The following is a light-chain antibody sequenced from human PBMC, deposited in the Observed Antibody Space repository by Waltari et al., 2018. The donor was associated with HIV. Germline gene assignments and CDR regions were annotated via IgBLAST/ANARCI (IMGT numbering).Light chain of an antibody. CDR2: GAS. CDR1: QDISRS. Sequence: DIQLTQSPSYVSASVGDTATVTCRASQDISRSLAWYQQKPGKAPELLIFGASTWQSGVPARFSGSGSGTDFTLTINTLQTEDFATYYCQQEDSLPLTFGEGTKVEI. V-gene: IGKV1-12*01. CDR3: QQEDSLPLT. J-gene: IGKJ4*01.